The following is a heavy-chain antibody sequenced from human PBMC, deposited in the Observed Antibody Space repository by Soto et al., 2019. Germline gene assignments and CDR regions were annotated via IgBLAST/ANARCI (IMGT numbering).Heavy chain of an antibody. D-gene: IGHD2-15*01. CDR3: AEIGPLIDFSAFLSPS. V-gene: IGHV1-69*01. CDR1: GGTFSRYT. CDR2: ITPMFGTP. Sequence: QVQLVQSGAEVKKPGSSVKVSCKASGGTFSRYTITWVRQAPGQGLEWMGGITPMFGTPNYAQKFQGRVTSPGEESKSTAARELSSQNFGEPAVYYGAEIGPLIDFSAFLSPSRGQETRVPV. J-gene: IGHJ4*02.